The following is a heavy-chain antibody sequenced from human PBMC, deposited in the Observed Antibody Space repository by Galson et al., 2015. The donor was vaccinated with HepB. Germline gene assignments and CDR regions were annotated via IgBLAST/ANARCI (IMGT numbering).Heavy chain of an antibody. J-gene: IGHJ6*02. D-gene: IGHD3-22*01. CDR3: ARQVPNYDSSGPQSVYYGMDV. V-gene: IGHV5-51*01. CDR1: GYSFTSYW. Sequence: QSGAEVKKPGESLKISCKGSGYSFTSYWIGWMRQMPGKGLEWMGIIYPGDSDTRYSPSFQGQVTISADKSISTAYLQWSSLKASDTAMYYCARQVPNYDSSGPQSVYYGMDVWGQGTTVTVSS. CDR2: IYPGDSDT.